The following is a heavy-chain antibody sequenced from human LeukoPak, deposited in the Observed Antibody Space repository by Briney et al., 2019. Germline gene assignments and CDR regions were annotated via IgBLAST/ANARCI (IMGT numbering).Heavy chain of an antibody. Sequence: PGGSLRLSCVGSGFTFSSYELNWVRQGPGKGLEWISYIAPSGATVYYADSVKGRFTISRDNAKNSLYLQMNSLRAEDTAVYYCARGWTGYDYWGQGTLVTVSS. J-gene: IGHJ4*02. CDR3: ARGWTGYDY. CDR2: IAPSGATV. D-gene: IGHD1-1*01. CDR1: GFTFSSYE. V-gene: IGHV3-48*03.